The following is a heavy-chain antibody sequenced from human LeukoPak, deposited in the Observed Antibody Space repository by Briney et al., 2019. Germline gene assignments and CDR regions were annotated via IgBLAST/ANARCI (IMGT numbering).Heavy chain of an antibody. CDR3: AGNRGAPYYNYYMDV. CDR1: GFTFSSYS. Sequence: GGSLRLSCAASGFTFSSYSMNWVRQAPGKGLVWVSCIHNDETTTTYADSVKGRFTISRDNAKNTLYLQMNSLSVEDTAVYYCAGNRGAPYYNYYMDVWGKGTTVTVSS. J-gene: IGHJ6*03. D-gene: IGHD1-14*01. CDR2: IHNDETTT. V-gene: IGHV3-74*01.